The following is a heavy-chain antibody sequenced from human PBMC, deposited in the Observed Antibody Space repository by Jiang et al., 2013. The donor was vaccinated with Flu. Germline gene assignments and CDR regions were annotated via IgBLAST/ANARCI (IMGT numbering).Heavy chain of an antibody. CDR1: GFMLSLSG. CDR3: AKDGGWLSYYDSSGCDY. Sequence: QLVESGGGVSRPGGSLRLSCAASGFMLSLSGMHWVRQAPGKGLEWVAFIRHDGSHAEYADSVKGRFTISRDNSENMLDLEMNSLRPEDTAIYYCAKDGGWLSYYDSSGCDYWGQGTLVTVSS. J-gene: IGHJ4*02. V-gene: IGHV3-30*02. D-gene: IGHD3-22*01. CDR2: IRHDGSHA.